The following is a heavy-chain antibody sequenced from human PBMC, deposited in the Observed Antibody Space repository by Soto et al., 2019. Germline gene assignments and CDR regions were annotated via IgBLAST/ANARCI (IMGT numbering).Heavy chain of an antibody. D-gene: IGHD4-17*01. Sequence: QVQLEESGGGVVQPGRSLRLSCTASGFAFSDYGMHWVRQAPGKGLEWVAIIFYDGSHKYYADSVKGRFTISRDNSRNTVELQMTSLRAEDTATYFCAIRRSTVTTPWFYHGMAVWGRGTTVTVSS. CDR1: GFAFSDYG. CDR2: IFYDGSHK. CDR3: AIRRSTVTTPWFYHGMAV. J-gene: IGHJ6*02. V-gene: IGHV3-33*01.